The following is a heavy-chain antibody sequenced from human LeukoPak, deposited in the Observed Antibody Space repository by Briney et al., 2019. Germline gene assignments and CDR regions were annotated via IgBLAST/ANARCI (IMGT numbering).Heavy chain of an antibody. Sequence: ASVKVSCKASGYTFTSYGISWVRQAPGQGLEWMGWINPNSGGTNYAQKFQGRVTMTRDTSISTAYMELSRLRSDDTAVYYCARAPYGSADYWGQGTLVTVSS. D-gene: IGHD3-10*01. CDR1: GYTFTSYG. CDR2: INPNSGGT. V-gene: IGHV1-2*02. J-gene: IGHJ4*02. CDR3: ARAPYGSADY.